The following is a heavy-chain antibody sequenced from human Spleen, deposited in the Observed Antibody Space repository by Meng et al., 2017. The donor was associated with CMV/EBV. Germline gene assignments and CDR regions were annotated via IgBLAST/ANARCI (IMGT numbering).Heavy chain of an antibody. J-gene: IGHJ2*01. CDR1: TNSAA. Sequence: TNSAAWNWIRQSPSRGLEWLGRTYCRSKCYNDYAASVKSRITISPDTSKNQFSLHLNSVTPEDTAVYYCARDRCSSTSCYDSWYFDIWGRGTLVTVSS. V-gene: IGHV6-1*01. CDR2: TYCRSKCYN. D-gene: IGHD2-2*01. CDR3: ARDRCSSTSCYDSWYFDI.